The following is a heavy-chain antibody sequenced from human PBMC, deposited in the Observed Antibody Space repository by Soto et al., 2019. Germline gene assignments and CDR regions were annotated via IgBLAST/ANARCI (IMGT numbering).Heavy chain of an antibody. CDR2: SIPIFGTA. J-gene: IGHJ4*02. D-gene: IGHD1-26*01. CDR3: ASWRSYSGSYCFDY. CDR1: GGTFNNYP. V-gene: IGHV1-69*13. Sequence: SVKVSCKASGGTFNNYPITWVRQAPGEGLEWMGGSIPIFGTANYAQKFQGRVTISVDESTSTAYMELSSLRSEDTALYFCASWRSYSGSYCFDYWGQGTLVTVSS.